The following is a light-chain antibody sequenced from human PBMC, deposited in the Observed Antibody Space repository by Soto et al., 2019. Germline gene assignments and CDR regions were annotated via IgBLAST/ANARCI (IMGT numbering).Light chain of an antibody. CDR1: QSVSSSY. V-gene: IGKV3D-20*02. CDR3: QQRNIWPPVT. J-gene: IGKJ5*01. CDR2: GAF. Sequence: EIVLTHSPGTLSLCPGERATLSCRASQSVSSSYLAWYQQKPGQAPRLLIYGAFNRATGIPARFSGSGSGTDFTLTISSLEPEDSAIYYCQQRNIWPPVTFGQGTRLEIK.